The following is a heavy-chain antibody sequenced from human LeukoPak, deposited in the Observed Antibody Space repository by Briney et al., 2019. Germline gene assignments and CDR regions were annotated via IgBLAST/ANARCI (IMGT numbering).Heavy chain of an antibody. CDR3: ARGYDYGDY. J-gene: IGHJ4*02. V-gene: IGHV4-34*01. CDR2: INHSGST. Sequence: SETLSLTCTVSGGSISSYYWSWIRQPPGKGLEWIGEINHSGSTNYNPSLKSRVTISVDTSKNQFSLKLSSVTAADTAVYYCARGYDYGDYWGQGTLVTVSS. CDR1: GGSISSYY.